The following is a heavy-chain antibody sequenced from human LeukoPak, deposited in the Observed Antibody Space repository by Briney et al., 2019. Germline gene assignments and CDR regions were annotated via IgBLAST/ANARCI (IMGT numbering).Heavy chain of an antibody. Sequence: PSETLSLTCAVYGGSFSGYYWSWIRQPPGKGLEWIGEINHSGSTNYNPSLKSRVTISVDTSKNQFSLKLSSVTAAETAVYYCTYSGSNYPDYWGQGTLVTVSS. D-gene: IGHD1-26*01. CDR2: INHSGST. CDR3: TYSGSNYPDY. J-gene: IGHJ4*02. CDR1: GGSFSGYY. V-gene: IGHV4-34*01.